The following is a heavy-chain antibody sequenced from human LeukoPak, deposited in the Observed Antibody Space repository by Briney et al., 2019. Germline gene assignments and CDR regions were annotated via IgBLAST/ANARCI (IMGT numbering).Heavy chain of an antibody. J-gene: IGHJ6*03. CDR1: GGSISSHY. D-gene: IGHD2-2*01. Sequence: SETLSLTCTVSGGSISSHYWSWIRQPPGKGLEWIGRIYTSGSTNYNPSLKSRVTMSVDTSKNQFSLKLSSVTAADTAVYYCARDRYCSSTSCSPGRDYYYYMDVWGKGTTVTVSS. CDR3: ARDRYCSSTSCSPGRDYYYYMDV. CDR2: IYTSGST. V-gene: IGHV4-4*07.